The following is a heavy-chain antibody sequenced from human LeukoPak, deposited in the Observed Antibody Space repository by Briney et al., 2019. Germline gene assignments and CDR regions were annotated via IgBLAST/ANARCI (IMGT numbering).Heavy chain of an antibody. Sequence: MSGGSLRLSCAASGFTFSDCYMSWIRQAPGKGLEWVSYISSSGSTIYYADSVKGRFTISRDNSKNTLYLHMDSLRAEDTAVYYCARGAYSSGWAYFDHWGQGTLVTVSS. CDR2: ISSSGSTI. CDR1: GFTFSDCY. D-gene: IGHD6-19*01. J-gene: IGHJ4*02. CDR3: ARGAYSSGWAYFDH. V-gene: IGHV3-11*04.